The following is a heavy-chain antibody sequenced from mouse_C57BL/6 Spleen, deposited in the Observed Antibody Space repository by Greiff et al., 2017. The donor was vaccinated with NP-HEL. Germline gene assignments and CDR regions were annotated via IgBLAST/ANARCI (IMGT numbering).Heavy chain of an antibody. J-gene: IGHJ2*01. Sequence: DVKLVESGGGLVQPGGSMKLSCVASGFTFSNYWMNWVRQSPEKGLEWVAQIRLKSDNYATNYAESVKGRFTISRDDSKSSVYLQMNNLRAEDTGIYYCAGGGDLDYWGQGTTLTVSS. V-gene: IGHV6-3*01. CDR3: AGGGDLDY. CDR1: GFTFSNYW. CDR2: IRLKSDNYAT.